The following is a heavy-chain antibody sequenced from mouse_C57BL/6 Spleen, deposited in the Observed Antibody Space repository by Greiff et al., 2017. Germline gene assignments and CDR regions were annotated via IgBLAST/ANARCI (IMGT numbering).Heavy chain of an antibody. CDR2: IYPRDGST. V-gene: IGHV1-85*01. D-gene: IGHD1-1*01. J-gene: IGHJ2*01. Sequence: QVQLKESGPELVKPGASVKLSCKASGYTFTSYDINWVKQRPGQGLEWIGWIYPRDGSTKYNEKFKGKATLTVDTSSSTAYMELHSLTSEDSAVYFCARLYGSSCRYFDYWGQGTTLTVSS. CDR3: ARLYGSSCRYFDY. CDR1: GYTFTSYD.